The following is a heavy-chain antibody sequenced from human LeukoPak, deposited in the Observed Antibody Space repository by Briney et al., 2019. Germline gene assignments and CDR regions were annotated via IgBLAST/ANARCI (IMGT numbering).Heavy chain of an antibody. CDR1: TFTXXX. D-gene: IGHD3-10*01. CDR3: ARGDYGSGG. V-gene: IGHV1-8*01. Sequence: TFTXXXIXXXXQATGXGLEWIGWMNPNSGNTGYAQKVQGRGTMTRNTSISTAYMGLSSLRSEDTAVYYCARGDYGSGGWGQGTLVTVSS. J-gene: IGHJ4*02. CDR2: MNPNSGNT.